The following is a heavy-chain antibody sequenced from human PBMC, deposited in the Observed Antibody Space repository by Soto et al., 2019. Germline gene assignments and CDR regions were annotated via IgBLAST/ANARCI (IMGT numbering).Heavy chain of an antibody. CDR3: ATQGFGVLHGLVDV. CDR2: ISYSGYT. J-gene: IGHJ6*02. Sequence: SETLSLTCTVSGGSISSISNHYCSWIRLPPGKELEWIGYISYSGYTSYNPSLKSRVIISVDTSKNQFSLNLTSVTAADTAVYYCATQGFGVLHGLVDVWGQGTTVTVS. D-gene: IGHD3-10*01. V-gene: IGHV4-61*05. CDR1: GGSISSISNHY.